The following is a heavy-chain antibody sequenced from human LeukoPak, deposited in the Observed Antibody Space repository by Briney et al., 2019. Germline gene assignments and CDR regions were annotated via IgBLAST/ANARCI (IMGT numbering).Heavy chain of an antibody. CDR2: IIPIFGTA. CDR3: ARVERYSSGWYDAFDI. CDR1: GGTFSSYA. J-gene: IGHJ3*02. V-gene: IGHV1-69*06. Sequence: GASVKVSCKASGGTFSSYAISWVRQAPGQGLEWMGGIIPIFGTANYAQKFQGRVTITADKSTSTAYMELSSLRSEDTAVYYCARVERYSSGWYDAFDIWGQGTMVTVSS. D-gene: IGHD6-19*01.